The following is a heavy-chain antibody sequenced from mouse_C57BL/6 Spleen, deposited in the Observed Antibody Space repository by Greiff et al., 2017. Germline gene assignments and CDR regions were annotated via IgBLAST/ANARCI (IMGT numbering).Heavy chain of an antibody. CDR3: AKGGEADDPAFAY. J-gene: IGHJ3*01. CDR2: IHPNSGSI. V-gene: IGHV1-64*01. CDR1: GYTFTSYW. Sequence: QVHVKQPGAGLVKPGASVKLSCTASGYTFTSYWMHWVHQTPGQGLEWIGLIHPNSGSINYNENFKSQVTLTVDKSSSTAYMQLSSLTSEDSAVDYSAKGGEADDPAFAYWGQGTLVTVSA.